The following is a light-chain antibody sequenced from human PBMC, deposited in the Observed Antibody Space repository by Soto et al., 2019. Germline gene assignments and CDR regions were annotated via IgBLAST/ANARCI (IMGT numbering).Light chain of an antibody. Sequence: QSALTQPAAVSGSPGQSITISCTGTSSDVGGYNYVSWYQQHPGKAPKLMIYEVSNRPSGVSNRFSGSKSGNTASLTISGLLAEDEAEYYCSSYTSSSTYVFGTGTKLTVL. J-gene: IGLJ1*01. CDR2: EVS. CDR1: SSDVGGYNY. CDR3: SSYTSSSTYV. V-gene: IGLV2-14*01.